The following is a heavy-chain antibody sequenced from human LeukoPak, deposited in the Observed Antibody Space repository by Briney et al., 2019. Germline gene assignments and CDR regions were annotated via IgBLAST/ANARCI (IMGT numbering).Heavy chain of an antibody. CDR2: IYYSGST. J-gene: IGHJ5*02. CDR1: GGSISSGSYY. CDR3: ARHPGYSYGYSWFDP. Sequence: SQTLPLTCTVSGGSISSGSYYWGWIRQPPGKGLEWIGSIYYSGSTYYNPSLKSRVTISVDTSKNQFSLKLSSVTAADTAVYYCARHPGYSYGYSWFDPWGQGTLVTVSS. D-gene: IGHD5-18*01. V-gene: IGHV4-39*01.